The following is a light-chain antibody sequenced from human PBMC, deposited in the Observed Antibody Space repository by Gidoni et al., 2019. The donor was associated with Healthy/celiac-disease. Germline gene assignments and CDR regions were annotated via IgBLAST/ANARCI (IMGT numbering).Light chain of an antibody. CDR1: QSSSSW. CDR2: KAS. J-gene: IGKJ3*01. CDR3: QQYNSYSFT. V-gene: IGKV1-5*03. Sequence: DIPMTQSPSTLSAAVGDRVTITCRASQSSSSWLAWYQQKPGKAPKLLIYKASSLESGVPARFSGSGSGTEFTLTISSLQPDDFATYYCQQYNSYSFTFGPGTKVDI.